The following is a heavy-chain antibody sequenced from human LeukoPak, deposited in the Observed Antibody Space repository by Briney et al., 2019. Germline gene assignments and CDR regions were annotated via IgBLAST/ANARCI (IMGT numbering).Heavy chain of an antibody. CDR1: GFTFSNYA. D-gene: IGHD6-13*01. CDR3: ARRGDSSSWPKRYFDY. V-gene: IGHV3-23*01. Sequence: GGSLRLSCAASGFTFSNYAMSWVRQAPGKGLEWVSTLSGSGGYTYSADSVKGRFTISRDSSKNTLYLQMNSLRADDTAVYYCARRGDSSSWPKRYFDYWGQGALVTVSS. CDR2: LSGSGGYT. J-gene: IGHJ4*02.